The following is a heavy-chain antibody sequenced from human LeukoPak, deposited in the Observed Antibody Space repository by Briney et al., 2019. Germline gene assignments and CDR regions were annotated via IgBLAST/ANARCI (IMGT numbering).Heavy chain of an antibody. CDR2: INWNGGST. Sequence: GGSLRLSCAASGFTFDDYGMSWVRQAPGKGLEWVSGINWNGGSTGYADSVKGRFTISRDNAKNSLYLQMNSLRAEDTALYYCARDPRLSWNPYYFDYWGQGTLVTVSS. CDR1: GFTFDDYG. J-gene: IGHJ4*02. V-gene: IGHV3-20*04. CDR3: ARDPRLSWNPYYFDY. D-gene: IGHD1-1*01.